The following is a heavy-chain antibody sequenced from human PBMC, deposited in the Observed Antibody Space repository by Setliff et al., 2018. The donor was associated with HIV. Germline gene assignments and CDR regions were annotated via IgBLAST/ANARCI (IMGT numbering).Heavy chain of an antibody. CDR3: ARVGYNDDSGYPYNWFGP. CDR1: GDFFSSDYY. J-gene: IGHJ5*02. V-gene: IGHV4-38-2*02. D-gene: IGHD3-22*01. Sequence: SETLSLTCTVSGDFFSSDYYWGWIRQPPGKGLEWIGSFYETGYTYYNPSLKSRISMAVDTSKNQVSLKLSSVTAADTAVYYCARVGYNDDSGYPYNWFGPWGQGTLVTVSS. CDR2: FYETGYT.